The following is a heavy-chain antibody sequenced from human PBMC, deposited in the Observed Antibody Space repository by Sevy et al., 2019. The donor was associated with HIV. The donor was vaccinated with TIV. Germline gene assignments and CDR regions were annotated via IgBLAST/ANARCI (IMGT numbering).Heavy chain of an antibody. V-gene: IGHV3-30*02. D-gene: IGHD6-19*01. CDR1: GFTFSSYG. CDR3: AKDRGGRSSGWYSYYYYYGMDV. Sequence: GGSLRLSCAASGFTFSSYGMHWVRQAPGKGLEWVAVIWNDRSNKHYADSVKGRFTISRDNSKNTLYLQMNSLRAEDTAVYYCAKDRGGRSSGWYSYYYYYGMDVWGQGTTVTVSS. J-gene: IGHJ6*02. CDR2: IWNDRSNK.